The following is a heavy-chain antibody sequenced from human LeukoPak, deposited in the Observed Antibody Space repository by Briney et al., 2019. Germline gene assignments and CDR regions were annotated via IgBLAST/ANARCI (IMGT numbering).Heavy chain of an antibody. D-gene: IGHD2-8*01. Sequence: PGGSLRLSCAATGFTFKDYGMHWVRQPPGKGLEWASSMNWNGGGTDYADSVKGRFTISRDNAKNSLYLQLSSLRPEDTALYYCAKHMTDTNTYSFFGLDVWGQGTTVTVSS. J-gene: IGHJ6*02. V-gene: IGHV3-9*01. CDR2: MNWNGGGT. CDR1: GFTFKDYG. CDR3: AKHMTDTNTYSFFGLDV.